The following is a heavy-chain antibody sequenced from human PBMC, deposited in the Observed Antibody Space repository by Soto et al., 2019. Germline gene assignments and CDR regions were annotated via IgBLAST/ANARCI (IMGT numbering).Heavy chain of an antibody. CDR3: AKWGRAAAGLYYYYYMDV. V-gene: IGHV3-30*18. CDR1: GFTFSSYG. Sequence: GGSLRLSCAASGFTFSSYGMHWVRQAPGKGLEWVAVISYDGSNKYYADSVKGRFTISRDNSKNTLYLQMNSLRAEDTAVYYCAKWGRAAAGLYYYYYMDVWGKGTTVTVSS. J-gene: IGHJ6*03. D-gene: IGHD6-25*01. CDR2: ISYDGSNK.